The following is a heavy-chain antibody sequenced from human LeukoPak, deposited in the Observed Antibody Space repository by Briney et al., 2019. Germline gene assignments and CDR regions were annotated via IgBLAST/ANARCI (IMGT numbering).Heavy chain of an antibody. D-gene: IGHD3-10*01. J-gene: IGHJ6*04. CDR1: GFTFSSYG. Sequence: GGSLRLSCATSGFTFSSYGMHWVRQAPGKGLEWVAVIWYDGSNKYYADSVKGRFTISRDNSKNTLYLQMNSLRAEDTAVYYCARDRGFGEPISYGMDVWGKGTTVTVSS. CDR2: IWYDGSNK. V-gene: IGHV3-33*01. CDR3: ARDRGFGEPISYGMDV.